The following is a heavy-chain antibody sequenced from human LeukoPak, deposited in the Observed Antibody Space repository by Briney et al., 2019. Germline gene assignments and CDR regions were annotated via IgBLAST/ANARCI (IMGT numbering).Heavy chain of an antibody. CDR1: GGSISSSSYY. V-gene: IGHV4-39*01. CDR2: IYYSGST. J-gene: IGHJ4*02. CDR3: ARWFDY. Sequence: SETLSFTCTVSGGSISSSSYYLGWILQPPGKGLEWIGSIYYSGSTYYNPSLKSRVTISVDTSKNQFSLKLSSVTAADTAVYYCARWFDYWGQGTLVTVSS.